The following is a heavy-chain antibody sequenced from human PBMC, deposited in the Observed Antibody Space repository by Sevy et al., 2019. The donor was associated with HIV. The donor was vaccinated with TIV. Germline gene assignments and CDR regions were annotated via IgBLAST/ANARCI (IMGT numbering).Heavy chain of an antibody. V-gene: IGHV3-23*01. D-gene: IGHD3-22*01. CDR1: GFTFNSYA. CDR3: ATTKGAYYDPYYFDY. CDR2: ISGSAGST. J-gene: IGHJ4*02. Sequence: GGSLRLSCAASGFTFNSYAMSWVRQAPGKGLEWVSAISGSAGSTYYEDSVKGRFTISRDNSKNTMHLQMNSLRAEDTAVYYCATTKGAYYDPYYFDYWGQGTLVTVSS.